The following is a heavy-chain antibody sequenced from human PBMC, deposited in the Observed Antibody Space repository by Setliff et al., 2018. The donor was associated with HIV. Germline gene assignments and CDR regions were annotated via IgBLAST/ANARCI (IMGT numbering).Heavy chain of an antibody. CDR1: DFIFRDYW. V-gene: IGHV3-7*01. J-gene: IGHJ4*02. D-gene: IGHD3-10*01. CDR2: INGDGSRI. Sequence: SLRLSCVGFDFIFRDYWMIWVRQSPGEGLECVASINGDGSRINYLDSVRGRFTISRDNAKNSLFLQMKSLRAEDTGVYYCARDFYGSGSPPCGYWGQGTLVTVSS. CDR3: ARDFYGSGSPPCGY.